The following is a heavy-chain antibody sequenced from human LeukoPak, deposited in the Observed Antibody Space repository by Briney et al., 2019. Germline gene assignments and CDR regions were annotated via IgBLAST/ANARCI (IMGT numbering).Heavy chain of an antibody. CDR2: IRFDGSNK. J-gene: IGHJ5*02. V-gene: IGHV3-30*02. D-gene: IGHD3-10*01. CDR3: AKVLLWFGVNNWFDP. CDR1: GFTFSNYG. Sequence: PGGSLRLSCAPSGFTFSNYGMHWVRQAPGKGLEWVAFIRFDGSNKYYADSVKGRFTISRDNSKNTLYLQMNSLRAEDTAVYYCAKVLLWFGVNNWFDPWGQGTLVTVSS.